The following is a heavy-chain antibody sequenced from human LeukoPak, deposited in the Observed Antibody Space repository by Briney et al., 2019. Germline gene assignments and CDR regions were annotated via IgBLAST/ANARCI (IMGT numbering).Heavy chain of an antibody. V-gene: IGHV4-59*08. Sequence: SETLSLTCTVSGGSVSSDYWSWIRQPPGKGLEWIGYIYHTGNSDYNPSLKSRATISLDTSKNQFSLKLSSVTAADTAVYYCARSLFSERYNWFDPWGQGTLVTVSS. D-gene: IGHD3-9*01. CDR3: ARSLFSERYNWFDP. J-gene: IGHJ5*02. CDR2: IYHTGNS. CDR1: GGSVSSDY.